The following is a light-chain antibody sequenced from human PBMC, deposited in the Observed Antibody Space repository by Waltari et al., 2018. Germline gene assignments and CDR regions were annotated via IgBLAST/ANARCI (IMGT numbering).Light chain of an antibody. CDR1: SGDVGGYPL. V-gene: IGLV2-23*01. J-gene: IGLJ2*01. Sequence: QSALTQPASVSGSPGQSITISCTGTSGDVGGYPLVSWYQQHPGNAPKLMIYEASKRPSGGSKRFSCSKSGNTASLTITGLQAEDEADYFCCSYARSNLVVFGGGTTLTVL. CDR3: CSYARSNLVV. CDR2: EAS.